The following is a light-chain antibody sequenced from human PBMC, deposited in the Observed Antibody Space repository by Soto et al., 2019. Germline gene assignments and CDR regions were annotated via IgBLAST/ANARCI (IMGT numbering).Light chain of an antibody. Sequence: QSAVTQPASVSGSPGQSITISCTGTSSDVGGYNYVSWYQQHPGKAPKLMIYEVSNRPSGVSNRFSGSKSGNTASLTISGLHAEDEADYYCSSCTSSTTLVFGTGTKLTVL. CDR2: EVS. CDR3: SSCTSSTTLV. V-gene: IGLV2-14*01. CDR1: SSDVGGYNY. J-gene: IGLJ1*01.